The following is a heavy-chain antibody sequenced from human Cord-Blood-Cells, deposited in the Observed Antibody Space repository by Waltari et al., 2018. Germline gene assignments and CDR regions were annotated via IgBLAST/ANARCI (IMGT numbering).Heavy chain of an antibody. D-gene: IGHD4-17*01. Sequence: QVQLQQWGAGLLTPSETLSLTCAVYGGSFSGYYWSCIRQPPGKGLEWIGEINHSGSTNYNPSLKSRVTISVDTSKNQFSLKLSSVTAADTAVYYCAMTVTTTDAFDIWGQGTMVTVSS. J-gene: IGHJ3*02. V-gene: IGHV4-34*01. CDR3: AMTVTTTDAFDI. CDR2: INHSGST. CDR1: GGSFSGYY.